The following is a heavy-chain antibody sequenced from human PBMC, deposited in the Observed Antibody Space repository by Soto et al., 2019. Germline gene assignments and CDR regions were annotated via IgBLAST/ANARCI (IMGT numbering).Heavy chain of an antibody. J-gene: IGHJ4*02. D-gene: IGHD3-16*01. Sequence: LSLTCTVSGGSISSDDDYWSWIRQPPGKGLEWIGYIYHRGNTYYNPSLESRVTMSVDTSKNQFTLSLSAVTAADTAVYFCAKWTNDVWGHFRQYFDYWGRGTLVTVPQ. CDR3: AKWTNDVWGHFRQYFDY. V-gene: IGHV4-30-4*01. CDR2: IYHRGNT. CDR1: GGSISSDDDY.